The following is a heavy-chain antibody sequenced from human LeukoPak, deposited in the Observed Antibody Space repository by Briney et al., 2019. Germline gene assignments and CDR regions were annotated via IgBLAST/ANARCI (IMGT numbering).Heavy chain of an antibody. CDR1: GGSISSYY. CDR2: IYYSGST. CDR3: VRESDWLFDH. V-gene: IGHV4-59*12. Sequence: SETLSLTCTVSGGSISSYYWSWIRQPPGQGLEWIGYIYYSGSTNYNPSLKSRVTISVDTSKNQFSLKLSSVTAADTAVYYCVRESDWLFDHWGQGTLVSVSS. J-gene: IGHJ4*02. D-gene: IGHD3-9*01.